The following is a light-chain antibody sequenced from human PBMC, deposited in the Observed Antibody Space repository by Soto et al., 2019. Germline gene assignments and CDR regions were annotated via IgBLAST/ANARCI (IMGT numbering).Light chain of an antibody. Sequence: QSVLTQPPSASGTPGQRVTISCSGSSSNIGSNYVYWYQQLPGTAPKLLIYRNNQRPSGVPDRVSGSKSGTSASLAISGRRSEDEADYYCAAWDGSLRGAWVFGGGTKLTVL. CDR1: SSNIGSNY. CDR2: RNN. V-gene: IGLV1-47*01. CDR3: AAWDGSLRGAWV. J-gene: IGLJ3*02.